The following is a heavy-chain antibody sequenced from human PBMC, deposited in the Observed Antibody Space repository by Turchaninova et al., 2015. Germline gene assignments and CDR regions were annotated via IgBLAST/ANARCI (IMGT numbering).Heavy chain of an antibody. V-gene: IGHV4-34*01. D-gene: IGHD6-25*01. J-gene: IGHJ3*02. Sequence: QVQLQQWGEGLFQPSETLSLTWAGYGVAFSGYYWSWTRQLHGKGLEWIGEIDRRGSTNYNPSIKSRVTISVDTSKNQFALKQSTVTEADTAVYYCAREIAARRGAFDIWGQGTMVTVSS. CDR3: AREIAARRGAFDI. CDR1: GVAFSGYY. CDR2: IDRRGST.